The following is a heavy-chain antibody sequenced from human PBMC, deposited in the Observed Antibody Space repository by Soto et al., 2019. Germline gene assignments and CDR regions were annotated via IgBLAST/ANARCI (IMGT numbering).Heavy chain of an antibody. J-gene: IGHJ4*02. CDR2: IYYSGST. CDR3: ARVEFDILTGYTAYYFGY. V-gene: IGHV4-61*08. D-gene: IGHD3-9*01. CDR1: GGSISSGGYY. Sequence: SETLSLTCTVSGGSISSGGYYWSWIRQHPGTGLEWIGYIYYSGSTNYNPSLKSRVTISVDTSKNQFSLKLSSVTTADTAVYYCARVEFDILTGYTAYYFGYWGQGTLVTVSS.